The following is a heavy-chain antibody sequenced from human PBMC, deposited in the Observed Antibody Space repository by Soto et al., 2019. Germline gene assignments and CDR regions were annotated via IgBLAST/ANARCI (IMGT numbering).Heavy chain of an antibody. J-gene: IGHJ4*02. CDR2: IYHSGSS. CDR3: ASKTYESKGTFDY. CDR1: GGSISTSQW. D-gene: IGHD3-22*01. Sequence: QVQLQESGPGLVKPSGTLSLTCTVSGGSISTSQWWSWLRQPPGKGLEWIGEIYHSGSSNYNTSLKVRGPIPVDKSKNQCSLKLNSVPAADTAVYYCASKTYESKGTFDYWGQGTLVTVSS. V-gene: IGHV4-4*02.